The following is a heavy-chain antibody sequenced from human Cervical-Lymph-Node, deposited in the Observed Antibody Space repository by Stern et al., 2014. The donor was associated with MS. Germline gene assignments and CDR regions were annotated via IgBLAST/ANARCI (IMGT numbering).Heavy chain of an antibody. Sequence: VQLVESGPGLVKPSETLSLTCTVSGGSISSYYWNWIRQPPGKGLEWVGYIYYSGSTNYNPSLKSRVTISVDTSRNQFSLTLNSVTAADTAVYYCARAVLYYGPGSYSNHFDYWGQGTLVTVSS. CDR3: ARAVLYYGPGSYSNHFDY. J-gene: IGHJ4*02. D-gene: IGHD3-10*01. V-gene: IGHV4-59*01. CDR1: GGSISSYY. CDR2: IYYSGST.